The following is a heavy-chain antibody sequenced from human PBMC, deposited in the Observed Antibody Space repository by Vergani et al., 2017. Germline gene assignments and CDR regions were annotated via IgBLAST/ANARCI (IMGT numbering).Heavy chain of an antibody. J-gene: IGHJ6*02. V-gene: IGHV3-30-3*01. D-gene: IGHD3-10*01. CDR1: GFTFSSYA. CDR3: AREAYVGSGRYIGGMDV. CDR2: ISYDGSNK. Sequence: QVQLVESGGGVVQPGRSLRLSCAASGFTFSSYAMHWVRQAPGKGLEWVAVISYDGSNKYYADSVKGRFTISRDNSKNTLYLQMNSLRAEDTAVYYCAREAYVGSGRYIGGMDVWGQGTTVTVSS.